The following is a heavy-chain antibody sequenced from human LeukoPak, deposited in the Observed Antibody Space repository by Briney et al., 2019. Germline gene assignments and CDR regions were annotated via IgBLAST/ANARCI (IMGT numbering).Heavy chain of an antibody. V-gene: IGHV3-30-3*01. CDR3: ARVHRPGGGQWLVQEYFQH. Sequence: HPGGSLRLSCAASGFTFSSYAMHWVRRAPGKGLEWVAVISYDGSNKYYADSVKGRFTISRDNSKNTLYLQMNSLRAEDTAVYYCARVHRPGGGQWLVQEYFQHWGQGTLVTVSS. CDR2: ISYDGSNK. CDR1: GFTFSSYA. J-gene: IGHJ1*01. D-gene: IGHD6-19*01.